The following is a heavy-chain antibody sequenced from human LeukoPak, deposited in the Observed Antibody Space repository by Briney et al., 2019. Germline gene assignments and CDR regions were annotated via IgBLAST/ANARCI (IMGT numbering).Heavy chain of an antibody. CDR2: ISAYNGNT. V-gene: IGHV1-18*01. J-gene: IGHJ3*02. D-gene: IGHD5-18*01. CDR1: GYTFTSYG. CDR3: AREYTAMVTPDAFDI. Sequence: ASVRVSCKASGYTFTSYGISWVRQAPGQGLEWTGWISAYNGNTNYAQKLQGRVTMTTDTSTSTAYMELRSLRSDDTAVYYCAREYTAMVTPDAFDIWGQGTMVTVSS.